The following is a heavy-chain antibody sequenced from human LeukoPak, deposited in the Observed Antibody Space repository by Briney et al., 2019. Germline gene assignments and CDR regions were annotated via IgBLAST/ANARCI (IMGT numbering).Heavy chain of an antibody. D-gene: IGHD3-22*01. CDR2: IYYSGST. CDR1: GGSITSYY. J-gene: IGHJ4*02. Sequence: SETLSLTCTVSGGSITSYYWGWIRHPPGKGLGWIGYIYYSGSTNYNPSLKSRVTISVDTSKNQFSLKLSSVPAADTAVYYCASYYYDSSGYSAFDYWGQGTLVTVSS. V-gene: IGHV4-59*01. CDR3: ASYYYDSSGYSAFDY.